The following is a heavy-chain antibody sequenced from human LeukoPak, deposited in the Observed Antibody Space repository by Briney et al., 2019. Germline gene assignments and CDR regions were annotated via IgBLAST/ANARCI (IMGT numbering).Heavy chain of an antibody. CDR1: GGSISSYY. J-gene: IGHJ4*02. CDR3: ARHIAAAWDY. D-gene: IGHD6-13*01. Sequence: SETLSLTCTVSGGSISSYYWSWIRQPPGKGLEWIGYIYYSGSTNYNPSLKSRVTISVDTSKNQFSLKLSSVTAADTAVYYCARHIAAAWDYWGQGTLVTVSS. V-gene: IGHV4-59*08. CDR2: IYYSGST.